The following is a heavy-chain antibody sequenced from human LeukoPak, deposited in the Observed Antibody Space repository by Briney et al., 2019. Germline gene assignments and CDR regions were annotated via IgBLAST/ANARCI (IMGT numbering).Heavy chain of an antibody. V-gene: IGHV1-24*01. CDR3: ATGYDILTGYRY. Sequence: GGSLRLSCAASGFTFSSYAMHWVRQAPGKGLEWMGGFDPEDGETIYAQKFQGRVTMTEDTSTDTAYMELSSLRSEDTAVYYCATGYDILTGYRYWGQGTLVTVSS. CDR2: FDPEDGET. CDR1: GFTFSSYA. D-gene: IGHD3-9*01. J-gene: IGHJ4*02.